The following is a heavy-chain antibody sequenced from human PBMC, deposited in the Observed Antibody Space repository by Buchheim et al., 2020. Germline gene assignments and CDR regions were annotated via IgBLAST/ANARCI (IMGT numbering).Heavy chain of an antibody. V-gene: IGHV1-3*04. CDR3: AARPGIEVAGLDF. J-gene: IGHJ4*02. Sequence: QVQLVQSGAEVKKPGASVKLSCKASGYTFTNYAIHWMRQAPGQRLEWMGWINTGNGDTKYSQKFQDRISLTRDTSASTTYMLLSGLRSEDTAVYYCAARPGIEVAGLDFWGQGTL. D-gene: IGHD6-19*01. CDR1: GYTFTNYA. CDR2: INTGNGDT.